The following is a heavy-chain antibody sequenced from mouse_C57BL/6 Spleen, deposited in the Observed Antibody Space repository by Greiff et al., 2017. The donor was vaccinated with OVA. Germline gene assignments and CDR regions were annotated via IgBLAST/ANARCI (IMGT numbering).Heavy chain of an antibody. V-gene: IGHV14-3*01. J-gene: IGHJ4*01. CDR3: AYYYGSSYGYYAMDY. CDR1: GFTIKNTY. Sequence: VQLQQSVAELVRPGASVKLSCTASGFTIKNTYMHWVKQRPEQGLEWIGRIDPANGNTKYAPKFQGKATITADTSSNTAYLQLSSLTSEDTAIYYCAYYYGSSYGYYAMDYWGQGTSVTVSS. D-gene: IGHD1-1*01. CDR2: IDPANGNT.